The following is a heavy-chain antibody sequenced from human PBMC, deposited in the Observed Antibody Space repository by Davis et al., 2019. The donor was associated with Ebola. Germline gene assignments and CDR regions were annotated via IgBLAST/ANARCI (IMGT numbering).Heavy chain of an antibody. D-gene: IGHD3-10*01. CDR1: GFTFSSYG. J-gene: IGHJ6*02. Sequence: GGSLRLSCAASGFTFSSYGMHWVRQAPGKGLEWVAVISYDGSNKYYADSVKGRFTISRDNSKNTLYLQMNSLRAEDTAVYYCARFVVRGVISGMDVWGQGTTVTVSS. CDR3: ARFVVRGVISGMDV. V-gene: IGHV3-30*03. CDR2: ISYDGSNK.